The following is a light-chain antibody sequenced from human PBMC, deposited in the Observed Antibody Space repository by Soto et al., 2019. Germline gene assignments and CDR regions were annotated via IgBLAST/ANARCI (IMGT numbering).Light chain of an antibody. V-gene: IGLV2-14*03. J-gene: IGLJ2*01. CDR2: DVN. CDR1: RSDIGAYNF. Sequence: QPASVSGSPGQSITISCTGTRSDIGAYNFVSWYQQHPGEVPKLMLYDVNVRPSGVSNRFSGSKSGNTASLTISGLQAEDGADYYCTSWTTSTTMIFGGGTKLTVL. CDR3: TSWTTSTTMI.